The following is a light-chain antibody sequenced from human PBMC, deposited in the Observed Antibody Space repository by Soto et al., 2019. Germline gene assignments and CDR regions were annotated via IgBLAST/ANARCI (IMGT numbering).Light chain of an antibody. CDR3: TSCTTITTMI. CDR2: DVN. V-gene: IGLV2-14*03. Sequence: QSALTQPASVSGSPGQSITISCTGTSSDIGAYNFVSWYQQHPGKAPKLMLYDVNIRPSGVSNRFSGSKSGNTASLTISGLQAEDADDYYCTSCTTITTMIFGGGTQLTVL. J-gene: IGLJ2*01. CDR1: SSDIGAYNF.